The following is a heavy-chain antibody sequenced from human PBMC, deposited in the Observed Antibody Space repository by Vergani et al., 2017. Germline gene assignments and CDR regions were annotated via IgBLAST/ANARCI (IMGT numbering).Heavy chain of an antibody. Sequence: QVQLQESGPGLVKPSETLSLTCAVSGFSIDNGYYWDWIRQPPGRGLEWIGSFHHSGTTSYNPSLRSRVIISPDTSNNRFSLEVTSVTVADTAVYYCEVHSGSYRLDYWGQGTLVTVSS. CDR2: FHHSGTT. J-gene: IGHJ4*02. V-gene: IGHV4-38-2*01. CDR1: GFSIDNGYY. CDR3: EVHSGSYRLDY. D-gene: IGHD3-16*02.